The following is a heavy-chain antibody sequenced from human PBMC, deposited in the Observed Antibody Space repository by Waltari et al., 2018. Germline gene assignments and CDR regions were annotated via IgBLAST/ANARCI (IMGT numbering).Heavy chain of an antibody. CDR1: GFTFSSYG. V-gene: IGHV3-30*18. CDR2: ISYDGSNK. D-gene: IGHD3-3*01. CDR3: AKKMTIFGVAPFDY. J-gene: IGHJ4*02. Sequence: QVQLVESGGGVVQPGRSLSLSCAASGFTFSSYGMHRVRQAPGKGLEWVAVISYDGSNKYYADSVKGRFTISRDNSKNTLYLQMNSLRAEDTAVYYCAKKMTIFGVAPFDYWGQGTLVTVSS.